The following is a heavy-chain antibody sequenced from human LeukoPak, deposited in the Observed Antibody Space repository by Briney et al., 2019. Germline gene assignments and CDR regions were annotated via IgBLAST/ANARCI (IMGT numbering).Heavy chain of an antibody. CDR1: GGSISSYY. V-gene: IGHV4-59*08. D-gene: IGHD3-3*01. CDR2: IYYSGST. Sequence: SETLSLTCTVSGGSISSYYWSWIRQPPGKGLEWIGYIYYSGSTNYNPSLKSRVTISVDTSKNQFSLKLSSVTAADTAVYYCASPQGAYDLWPAFNIGGQGKMATVPS. J-gene: IGHJ3*02. CDR3: ASPQGAYDLWPAFNI.